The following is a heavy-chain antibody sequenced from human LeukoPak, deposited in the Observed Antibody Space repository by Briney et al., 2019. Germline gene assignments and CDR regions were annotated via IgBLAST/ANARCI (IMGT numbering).Heavy chain of an antibody. CDR2: IYHSGST. J-gene: IGHJ5*02. CDR3: ARHYGP. D-gene: IGHD3-16*01. Sequence: PSETLSLTCTVSDDSISSYYWSWIRQPPGKGLEWIGYIYHSGSTNYNPSLKTRVTILVDTSKNQFSLKLSSVTAADTAVYYCARHYGPWGQGTLVTVSS. V-gene: IGHV4-59*01. CDR1: DDSISSYY.